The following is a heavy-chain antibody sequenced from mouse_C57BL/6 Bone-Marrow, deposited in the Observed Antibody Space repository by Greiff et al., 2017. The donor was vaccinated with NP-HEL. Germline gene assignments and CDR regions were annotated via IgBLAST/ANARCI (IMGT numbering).Heavy chain of an antibody. CDR1: GFTFSDYG. CDR3: ARGYYGSSYVLYYYAMDY. D-gene: IGHD1-1*01. V-gene: IGHV5-17*01. Sequence: EVKLMESGGGLVKPGGSLKLSCAASGFTFSDYGMHWVRQAPEKGLEWVAYISSGSSTIYYADTVKGRFTISRDNAKNTLFLQMTSLRSEDTAMYYCARGYYGSSYVLYYYAMDYWGQGTSVTVSS. CDR2: ISSGSSTI. J-gene: IGHJ4*01.